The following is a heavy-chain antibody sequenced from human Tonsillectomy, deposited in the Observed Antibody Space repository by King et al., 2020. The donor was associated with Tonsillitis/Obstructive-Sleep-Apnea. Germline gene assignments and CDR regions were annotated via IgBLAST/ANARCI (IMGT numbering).Heavy chain of an antibody. CDR2: IWYDGRHN. J-gene: IGHJ4*02. D-gene: IGHD2-8*01. CDR3: ARLMYAEDY. CDR1: GFTFSSYG. V-gene: IGHV3-33*01. Sequence: VQLVESGGGVVQPGRSLRLSCAASGFTFSSYGMHWVRQAPGKGLEWVALIWYDGRHNDYADSVKGRFTISRDNSKNTLYLQMNSLRAEDTAVYYCARLMYAEDYWGQGTLVTVSS.